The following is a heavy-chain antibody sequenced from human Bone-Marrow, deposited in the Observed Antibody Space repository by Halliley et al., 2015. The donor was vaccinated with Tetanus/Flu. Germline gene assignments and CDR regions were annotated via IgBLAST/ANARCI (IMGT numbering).Heavy chain of an antibody. D-gene: IGHD3-16*01. CDR3: ARHENDYSDSTKAPFFGVDV. Sequence: QLVQSGAEMKKPGESLRISCKGSGYSFTSCWISWVRQMPGKGLEWMARIDPDDSFINYSPSFQGHVTVSADKSISTAYLQWTSLEASDTAIYFCARHENDYSDSTKAPFFGVDVWGQGTTVTVSS. V-gene: IGHV5-10-1*01. J-gene: IGHJ6*02. CDR1: GYSFTSCW. CDR2: IDPDDSFI.